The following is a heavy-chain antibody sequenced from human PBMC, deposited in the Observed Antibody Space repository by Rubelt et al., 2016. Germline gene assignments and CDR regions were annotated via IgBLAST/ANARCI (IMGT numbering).Heavy chain of an antibody. J-gene: IGHJ6*02. Sequence: MHWVRQAPGQGLEWMGIINPSSSSTGYAQKFQGRVTMTRDTSTNTVYMELSSLRSEDTAVYYCARDPVSTYYYYGMDVWGQGTTVTVSS. D-gene: IGHD4-11*01. CDR2: INPSSSST. V-gene: IGHV1-46*01. CDR3: ARDPVSTYYYYGMDV.